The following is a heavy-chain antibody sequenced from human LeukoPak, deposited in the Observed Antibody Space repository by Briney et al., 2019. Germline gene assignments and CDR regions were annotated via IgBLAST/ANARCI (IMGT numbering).Heavy chain of an antibody. V-gene: IGHV4-39*07. CDR3: ARGDFGNP. D-gene: IGHD3-3*01. CDR1: GGSISSSSYY. CDR2: IYYSGST. Sequence: SETLSLTCTVSGGSISSSSYYWGWIRQPPGKGLEWIGSIYYSGSTYYNPSLKSRVTISIDTSKNQLSLKLTSVTAADTAVYYCARGDFGNPWGQGTLVTVSS. J-gene: IGHJ5*02.